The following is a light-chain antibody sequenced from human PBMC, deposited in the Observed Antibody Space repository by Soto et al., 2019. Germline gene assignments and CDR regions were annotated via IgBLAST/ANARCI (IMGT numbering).Light chain of an antibody. V-gene: IGKV3-20*01. CDR1: QSVSSSY. J-gene: IGKJ1*01. CDR3: QQYGSSPPWT. CDR2: GAS. Sequence: EIVLTQSPGTLPLSPGERATLSCRASQSVSSSYLAWYQQKPGQAPRLLIYGASSRATGIPNRFRGSGSGTDLTLNISGLEPEDFAVYYYQQYGSSPPWTVGQGTKVEIK.